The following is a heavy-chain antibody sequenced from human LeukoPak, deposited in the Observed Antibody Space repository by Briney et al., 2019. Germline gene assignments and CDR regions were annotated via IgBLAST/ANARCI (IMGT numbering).Heavy chain of an antibody. CDR1: GFTFSSYS. Sequence: GGSLRLSCAASGFTFSSYSMNWVRQAPGEGLEWVSSISSSSSYIYYADSVKGRFTISRDNAKNSLYPQMNSLRAEDTAVYYCASLDSSGPTGDAFDIWGQGTMVTVSS. V-gene: IGHV3-21*01. D-gene: IGHD6-19*01. CDR2: ISSSSSYI. J-gene: IGHJ3*02. CDR3: ASLDSSGPTGDAFDI.